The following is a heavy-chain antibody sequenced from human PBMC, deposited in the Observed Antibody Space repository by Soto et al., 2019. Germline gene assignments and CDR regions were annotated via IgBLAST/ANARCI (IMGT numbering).Heavy chain of an antibody. V-gene: IGHV3-30*18. CDR1: AFTFSNNG. CDR3: VKDKGAAAGFDY. CDR2: ISYEGSEK. J-gene: IGHJ4*02. Sequence: QVHLVESGGGVVQPGRSLRLSCAASAFTFSNNGMHWVRQAPGKGLEWMGVISYEGSEKYYAGSVKGRFTISRDNSKNTLYLQMDTLRAEDTAIYYCVKDKGAAAGFDYWGQGILVTVSS. D-gene: IGHD6-13*01.